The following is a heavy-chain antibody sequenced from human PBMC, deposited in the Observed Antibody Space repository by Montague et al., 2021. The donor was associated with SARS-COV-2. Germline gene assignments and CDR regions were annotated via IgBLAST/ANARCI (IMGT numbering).Heavy chain of an antibody. D-gene: IGHD3-10*01. CDR2: IRPDGTST. J-gene: IGHJ4*02. V-gene: IGHV3-74*01. CDR3: VRPLWFGDSDYYFEA. Sequence: SLRLSCAASGFTFRSYWMHWVRQVPGRGPVWVSRIRPDGTSTHYXSSVKGRFIISRDNAKHTLSLEMTNLRVDDTAIYYCVRPLWFGDSDYYFEAWGQGTLVSVSS. CDR1: GFTFRSYW.